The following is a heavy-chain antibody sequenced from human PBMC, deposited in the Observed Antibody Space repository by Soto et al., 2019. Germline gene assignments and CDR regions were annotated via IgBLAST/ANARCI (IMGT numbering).Heavy chain of an antibody. CDR1: GGSISSSSYY. Sequence: SETLSLTCTVSGGSISSSSYYWGWIRQPPGKGLEWIGSIYYSGSTYYNPSLKSRVTISVDTSKNQFSLKLSSVAAADTAVYYCARHSIVVVPAAFDYWGQGTLVTVSS. CDR3: ARHSIVVVPAAFDY. D-gene: IGHD2-2*01. J-gene: IGHJ4*02. V-gene: IGHV4-39*01. CDR2: IYYSGST.